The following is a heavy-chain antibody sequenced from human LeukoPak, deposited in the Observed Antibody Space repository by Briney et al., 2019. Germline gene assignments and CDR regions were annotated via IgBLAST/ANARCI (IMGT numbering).Heavy chain of an antibody. CDR1: GYTFTGYN. J-gene: IGHJ4*02. D-gene: IGHD2/OR15-2a*01. V-gene: IGHV1-2*02. CDR3: ASPPPRTTDFDY. Sequence: ASVKVSCKASGYTFTGYNMHWVRQAPGQGLEWMGWINPNSGATNYAQKFQGRITMSRDTSISTAYMELYRLRSDDTAVYYCASPPPRTTDFDYWGQGTLVTVSS. CDR2: INPNSGAT.